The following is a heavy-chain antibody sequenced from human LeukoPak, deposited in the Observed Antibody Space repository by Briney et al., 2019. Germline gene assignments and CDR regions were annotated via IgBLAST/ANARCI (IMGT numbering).Heavy chain of an antibody. V-gene: IGHV3-23*01. J-gene: IGHJ4*02. CDR1: GFTFSSYA. D-gene: IGHD3-10*01. CDR2: ISGSGGST. CDR3: AKGYASGSYSTFDY. Sequence: GGSLRLSCAASGFTFSSYAMSWVRQAPGKGLEGVSTISGSGGSTYYADSVKGRFTISRDNSKNTLYLQMNSLRAEDTAVYYCAKGYASGSYSTFDYWGQGTLVTVSS.